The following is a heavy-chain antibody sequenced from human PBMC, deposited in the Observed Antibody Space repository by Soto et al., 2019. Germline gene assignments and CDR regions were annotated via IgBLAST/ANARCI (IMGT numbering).Heavy chain of an antibody. J-gene: IGHJ4*02. CDR3: GRASDAHNYFPAY. Sequence: QITLRESGPTLVKPTQTLTLTCIFSGFSLSTTGVGVGWIRQPPGKALEWLALVSWNDNKRYSPSLRSRLTITEDTSKNQVVLTMTHMDPVDTATNYCGRASDAHNYFPAYWGQGTLVTVSS. CDR2: VSWNDNK. D-gene: IGHD3-9*01. V-gene: IGHV2-5*01. CDR1: GFSLSTTGVG.